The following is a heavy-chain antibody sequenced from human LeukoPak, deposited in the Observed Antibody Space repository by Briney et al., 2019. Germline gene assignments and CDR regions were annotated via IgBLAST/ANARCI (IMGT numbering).Heavy chain of an antibody. CDR1: GFTFSSYT. J-gene: IGHJ4*02. Sequence: GGSLRLSCAASGFTFSSYTMNWVRQAPGKGLEWVSIISSGGSYIHYADSVKGRFTISRDNSKNTLYLQMNSLRAEDTAVYYCAKSGYNRFDYWGQGTLVTVSS. D-gene: IGHD5-24*01. CDR3: AKSGYNRFDY. V-gene: IGHV3-21*04. CDR2: ISSGGSYI.